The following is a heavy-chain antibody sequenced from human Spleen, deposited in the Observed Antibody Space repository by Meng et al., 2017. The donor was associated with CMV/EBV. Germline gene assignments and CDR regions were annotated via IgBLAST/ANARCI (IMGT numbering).Heavy chain of an antibody. CDR1: GFAFSSYS. J-gene: IGHJ4*02. CDR2: ISGSSSNR. V-gene: IGHV3-21*05. CDR3: QSRDY. Sequence: GGSLRLSCVASGFAFSSYSINWVRQAPGKGLEWLSYISGSSSNRKYADSVQGRFTISRDNTKNSLYLQMNSLRAEDTAVYYCQSRDYWGQGTLVTVSS.